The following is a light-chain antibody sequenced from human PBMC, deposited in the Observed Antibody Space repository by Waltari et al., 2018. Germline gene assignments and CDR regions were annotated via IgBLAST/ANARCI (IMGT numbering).Light chain of an antibody. V-gene: IGLV2-14*01. CDR2: TVN. Sequence: QSALTQPASVSGSPGQSITISCTGTSSDVGFYDFVSWFQQHPGKAPKVMIYTVNNRPSGVSTRFSGSKSANTASLTISGLQAEDEADYYCSSYTRRSYWVFGGGTQLTVL. CDR3: SSYTRRSYWV. CDR1: SSDVGFYDF. J-gene: IGLJ3*02.